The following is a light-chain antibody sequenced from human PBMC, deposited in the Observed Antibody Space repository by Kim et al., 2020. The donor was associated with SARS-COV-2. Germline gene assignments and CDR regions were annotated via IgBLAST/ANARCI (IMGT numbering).Light chain of an antibody. V-gene: IGKV1-39*01. CDR3: QQSYSTPS. CDR1: QSISSY. CDR2: AAS. J-gene: IGKJ4*01. Sequence: DIQMTQSPSSLSASVGDRVTITCRASQSISSYLNWYQQKPGKAPKLLIYAASSLQSGVPSRFSVSGSGTDFTLTISSLQPEDFATYYCQQSYSTPSFGGGTKVDIK.